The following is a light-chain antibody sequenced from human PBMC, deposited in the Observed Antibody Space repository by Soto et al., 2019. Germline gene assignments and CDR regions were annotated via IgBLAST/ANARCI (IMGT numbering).Light chain of an antibody. Sequence: QSVLTQPPSVSGVPGQTITISCTGSRSNIGGGYDVHWYQQLPGTAPQLLVYGNINRPSRVPDRFSGSKSDTSASLAITGLQAEDEADYYCLSYDSSLSAWVFGGGTKLTVL. J-gene: IGLJ3*02. V-gene: IGLV1-40*01. CDR2: GNI. CDR1: RSNIGGGYD. CDR3: LSYDSSLSAWV.